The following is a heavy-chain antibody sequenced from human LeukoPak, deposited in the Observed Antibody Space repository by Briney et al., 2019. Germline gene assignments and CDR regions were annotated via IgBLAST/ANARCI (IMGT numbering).Heavy chain of an antibody. CDR3: AREDTVAGTGDFDY. CDR2: INPNSGGT. CDR1: GYTFINYG. D-gene: IGHD5-12*01. Sequence: ASVKVSCKASGYTFINYGINWVRQAPGQGLEWLGWINPNSGGTNYAQKFQGWVTMTRDTSISTAYMELSRLRSDDTAVYYCAREDTVAGTGDFDYWGQGTLVTVSS. V-gene: IGHV1-2*04. J-gene: IGHJ4*02.